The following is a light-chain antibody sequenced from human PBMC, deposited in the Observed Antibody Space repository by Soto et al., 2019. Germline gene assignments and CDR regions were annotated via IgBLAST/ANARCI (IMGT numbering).Light chain of an antibody. CDR1: SSDIGIDNY. V-gene: IGLV2-14*01. J-gene: IGLJ1*01. CDR2: EVT. Sequence: QSVLTQPASVSGSPGQSITISCTGTSSDIGIDNYVSWYQHYPGKAPNLLIYEVTNRPSGVSYRFSGSKSGSTASLTISGSRDEDDYDYCCNTNTNTFFFVFGTGTKVTVL. CDR3: NTNTNTFFFV.